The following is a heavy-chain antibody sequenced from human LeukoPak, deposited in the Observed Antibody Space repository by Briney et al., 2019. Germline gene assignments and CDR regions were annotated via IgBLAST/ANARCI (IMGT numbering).Heavy chain of an antibody. D-gene: IGHD2-2*02. CDR2: INPNSGGT. Sequence: GASVKVSCKASGGTFSSYAISWVRQAPGQGLEWMGWINPNSGGTNYAQKFQGRVTMTRDTSISTAYMELSRLRSDDTAVYYCVCDPVVPAAIGRHDAFDIWGQGTMVTVSS. J-gene: IGHJ3*02. CDR3: VCDPVVPAAIGRHDAFDI. CDR1: GGTFSSYA. V-gene: IGHV1-2*02.